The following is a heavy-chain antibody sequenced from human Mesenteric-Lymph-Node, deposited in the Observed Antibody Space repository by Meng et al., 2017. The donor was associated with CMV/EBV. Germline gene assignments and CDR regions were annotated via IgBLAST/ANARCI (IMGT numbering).Heavy chain of an antibody. Sequence: GYMSSGNYYWSWIRQHPGKGLEWIGYIYYRGSTYYNPSLKSRVTISVDTSKNQFSLNLSSVAAADTAVYYCARVPLWFGDNPAYFDYWGQGTLVTVSS. V-gene: IGHV4-30-4*06. J-gene: IGHJ4*02. CDR3: ARVPLWFGDNPAYFDY. CDR1: GYMSSGNYY. CDR2: IYYRGST. D-gene: IGHD3-10*01.